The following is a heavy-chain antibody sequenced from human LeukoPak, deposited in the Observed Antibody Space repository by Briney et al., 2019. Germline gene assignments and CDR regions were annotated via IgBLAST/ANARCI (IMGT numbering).Heavy chain of an antibody. V-gene: IGHV1-2*02. CDR2: INPNSGGT. Sequence: ASVKVSCKASGSTFTFNNIHWVRQAPGQGLEWMGWINPNSGGTNYAQKFQGRVTMTRDTSISTAYMELSRLRSDDTAVYYCASGWSRYYYYGMDVWGQGTTVTVSS. CDR1: GSTFTFNN. CDR3: ASGWSRYYYYGMDV. J-gene: IGHJ6*02. D-gene: IGHD6-19*01.